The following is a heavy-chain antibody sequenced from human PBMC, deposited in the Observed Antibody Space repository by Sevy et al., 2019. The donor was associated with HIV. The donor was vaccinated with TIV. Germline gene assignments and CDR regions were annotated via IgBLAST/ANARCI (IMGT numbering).Heavy chain of an antibody. V-gene: IGHV4-59*08. D-gene: IGHD3-16*01. J-gene: IGHJ6*03. CDR3: ARRRSSYGYSYYYYMDV. CDR2: VYYTGTT. Sequence: SETLSLTCTVSNDSISNSYWSWIRQSPDKRLEYIGYVYYTGTTDYNPSLRRRVTISVETSMNQFSLKLNSVTAADTAVYYCARRRSSYGYSYYYYMDVWGKGTTVTVSS. CDR1: NDSISNSY.